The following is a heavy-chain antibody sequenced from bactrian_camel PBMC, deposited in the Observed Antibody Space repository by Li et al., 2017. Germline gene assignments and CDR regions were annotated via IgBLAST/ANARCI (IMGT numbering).Heavy chain of an antibody. CDR2: IDSDGST. D-gene: IGHD1*01. J-gene: IGHJ4*01. V-gene: IGHV3S53*01. Sequence: HVQLVESGGGSVQAGGSLKLSCTYSGYTSFIDCMGWFRQAPGKEREGVAAIDSDGSTTLADSVKGRFTISKDSAKNILFLQMNGLQPEDTAMYYCATGWAFCDGSWKLLGLEYWGQGTQVTVS. CDR3: ATGWAFCDGSWKLLGLEY. CDR1: GYTSFIDC.